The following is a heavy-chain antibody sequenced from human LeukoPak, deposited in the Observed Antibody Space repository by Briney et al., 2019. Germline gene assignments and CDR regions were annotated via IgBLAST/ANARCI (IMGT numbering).Heavy chain of an antibody. J-gene: IGHJ4*02. V-gene: IGHV4-39*07. Sequence: PSETLSLTCTVSGGSISSSSYYWGWIRQPPGKGLEWIGSIYYSGSTYYNPSLKSRVTISVDTSKNQFSLKLSSVTAADTAVYYCARRRGDYVWGSYRPNIPGSFDYWGQGTLVTVSS. CDR3: ARRRGDYVWGSYRPNIPGSFDY. CDR2: IYYSGST. D-gene: IGHD3-16*02. CDR1: GGSISSSSYY.